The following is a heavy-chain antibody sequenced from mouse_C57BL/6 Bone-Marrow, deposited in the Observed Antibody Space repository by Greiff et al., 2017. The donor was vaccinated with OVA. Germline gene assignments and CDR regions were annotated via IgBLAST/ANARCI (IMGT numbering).Heavy chain of an antibody. CDR1: GFTFSDYY. J-gene: IGHJ2*01. CDR3: ARESNYGNYGAFDY. V-gene: IGHV5-16*01. CDR2: INYDGSST. Sequence: EVKVVESEGGLVQPGSSMKLSCTASGFTFSDYYMAWVRQVPEKGLEWVANINYDGSSTYYLDSLKSRFIISRDNAKNILYLQMSSLKSEDTATYYCARESNYGNYGAFDYWGQGTTLTVSS. D-gene: IGHD2-1*01.